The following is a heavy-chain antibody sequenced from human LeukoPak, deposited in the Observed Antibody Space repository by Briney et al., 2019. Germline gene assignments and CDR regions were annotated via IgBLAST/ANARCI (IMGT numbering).Heavy chain of an antibody. D-gene: IGHD2-2*01. CDR3: ATLSPDCSSTSCRDY. V-gene: IGHV3-21*01. Sequence: GGSLRLSCAASGFTFSSYSMNWARQAPGKGLEWVSSISSSSSYIYYADSVKGRFTISRDNAKNSLYLQMNSLRAEDTAVYYCATLSPDCSSTSCRDYWGQGTLVTVSS. J-gene: IGHJ4*02. CDR2: ISSSSSYI. CDR1: GFTFSSYS.